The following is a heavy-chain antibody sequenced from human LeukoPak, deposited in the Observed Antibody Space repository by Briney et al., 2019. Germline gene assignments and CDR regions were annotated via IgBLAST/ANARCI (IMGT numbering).Heavy chain of an antibody. CDR1: GGSISSSSYY. CDR3: AIHNHGWYGCFDC. D-gene: IGHD6-19*01. V-gene: IGHV4-39*01. J-gene: IGHJ4*02. CDR2: IYYSGST. Sequence: PSETLSLTCTVSGGSISSSSYYWGWIRQPPGEGLEWIGSIYYSGSTYYNPSLKSRVTISVDTSKNQFSLKLSSVTAADTAVYYCAIHNHGWYGCFDCWGQGTLVTVSS.